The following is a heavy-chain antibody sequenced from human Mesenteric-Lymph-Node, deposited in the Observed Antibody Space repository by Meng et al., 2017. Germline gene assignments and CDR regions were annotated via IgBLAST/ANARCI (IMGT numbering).Heavy chain of an antibody. CDR3: ARSLDTSGHAYFDY. V-gene: IGHV1-46*01. CDR1: GYTFTSYY. CDR2: IDSGGGYT. Sequence: QVQLVQSGAEVKKPGASVRVSCKASGYTFTSYYIYWVRRSPGQGLEWMGIIDSGGGYTSYAQKFRGRVTMTRDTSTNTVYMELSSLRFEDTAVFYCARSLDTSGHAYFDYWGQGTLVTVSS. D-gene: IGHD3-22*01. J-gene: IGHJ4*02.